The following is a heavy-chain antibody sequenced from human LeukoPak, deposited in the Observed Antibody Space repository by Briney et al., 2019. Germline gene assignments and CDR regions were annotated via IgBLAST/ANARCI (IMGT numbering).Heavy chain of an antibody. V-gene: IGHV3-21*01. CDR3: HVIPRANDYHYGVDV. CDR2: ISRSSSSYI. J-gene: IGHJ6*02. D-gene: IGHD2-2*01. Sequence: GGAPRLSCAASGFTFSTFGMSWVRPAPGKGLGGVSSISRSSSSYIYYADSVQGRFTISRDNAKNALYLQMNSLRVEDTAIYYCHVIPRANDYHYGVDVWGQGTTVTVSS. CDR1: GFTFSTFG.